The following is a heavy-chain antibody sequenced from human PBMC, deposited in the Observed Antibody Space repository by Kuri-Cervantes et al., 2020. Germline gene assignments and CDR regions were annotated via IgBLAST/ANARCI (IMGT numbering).Heavy chain of an antibody. CDR3: ARSYSYDTSGYFDY. CDR1: GFTSDDYG. Sequence: GESLKISCAASGFTSDDYGMSWVRQAPGKGLEWVSGINWNGGSTGYADSVKGRFTISRDNSKNTLFLQMNSLRAEDTAVYYCARSYSYDTSGYFDYWGQGTLVTVSS. V-gene: IGHV3-20*04. CDR2: INWNGGST. J-gene: IGHJ4*02. D-gene: IGHD3-22*01.